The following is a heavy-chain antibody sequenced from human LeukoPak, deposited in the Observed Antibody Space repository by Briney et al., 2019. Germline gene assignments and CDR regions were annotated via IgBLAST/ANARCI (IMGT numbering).Heavy chain of an antibody. Sequence: GGSLRLSCAASGFTVSSNYMSWVRQAPGKGLEWVSVIYSGGSTYYADSVKGRFTISRDNSKNTLYLQMNSLRAEDTAVYYCARVPGPAGTGGAFDIWGQGTMVTVSS. CDR2: IYSGGST. CDR1: GFTVSSNY. CDR3: ARVPGPAGTGGAFDI. J-gene: IGHJ3*02. V-gene: IGHV3-53*01. D-gene: IGHD1-14*01.